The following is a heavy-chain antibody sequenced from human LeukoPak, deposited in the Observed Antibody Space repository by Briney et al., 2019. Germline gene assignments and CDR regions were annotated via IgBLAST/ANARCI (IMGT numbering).Heavy chain of an antibody. D-gene: IGHD5-12*01. CDR2: IYPRESP. CDR1: GGSISSYS. Sequence: SETLSLTCTVCGGSISSYSWSWMRQRAGKGLEWIGRIYPRESPNYNPSLKSRVIMSVDKSKNQFSLKLRSVTAADTAVYYCAREWHHVFDYWGQGNLVTVSS. J-gene: IGHJ4*02. CDR3: AREWHHVFDY. V-gene: IGHV4-4*07.